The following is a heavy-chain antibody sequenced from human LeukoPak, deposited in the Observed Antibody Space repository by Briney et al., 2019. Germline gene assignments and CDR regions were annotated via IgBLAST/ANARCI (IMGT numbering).Heavy chain of an antibody. D-gene: IGHD1-26*01. V-gene: IGHV1-69*13. J-gene: IGHJ4*02. CDR1: GGTFSSYA. Sequence: SVKVSCKASGGTFSSYAISWVRQAPGQGLEWMGGIIPIFGTANYAQKFQGRVTITADESTSTAYVELSSLRSEDTAVYYCAREYSGANTMIVDYWGQGTLVTVSS. CDR3: AREYSGANTMIVDY. CDR2: IIPIFGTA.